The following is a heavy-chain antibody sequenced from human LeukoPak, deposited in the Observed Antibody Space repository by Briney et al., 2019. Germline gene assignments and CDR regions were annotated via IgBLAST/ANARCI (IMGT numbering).Heavy chain of an antibody. V-gene: IGHV4-39*01. CDR1: SDSISNSAYN. Sequence: SETLSLTCTVSSDSISNSAYNWGWIRQPPRRGLKWIGSIYYSRGTYYNPSLKNRVTISVDTSKNQFSLKLSPVTAADTAVFYCARLLVGVITTHSGDCWGQGTLVTVSS. J-gene: IGHJ4*02. CDR2: IYYSRGT. CDR3: ARLLVGVITTHSGDC. D-gene: IGHD3-22*01.